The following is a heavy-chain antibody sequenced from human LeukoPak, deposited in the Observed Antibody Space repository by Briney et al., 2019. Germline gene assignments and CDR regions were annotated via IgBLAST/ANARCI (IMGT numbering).Heavy chain of an antibody. D-gene: IGHD5-18*01. V-gene: IGHV4-38-2*02. J-gene: IGHJ4*02. CDR2: IYHSGST. Sequence: SETLSLTCTVSGYSITSGYYWGWIRPPPGKGLEWIGSIYHSGSTYYPPSLKSRVTISVDTSKNQFSLKLSSVTAADTAVYYCARQSVETVMARPFDYWGQGTLVIVSS. CDR1: GYSITSGYY. CDR3: ARQSVETVMARPFDY.